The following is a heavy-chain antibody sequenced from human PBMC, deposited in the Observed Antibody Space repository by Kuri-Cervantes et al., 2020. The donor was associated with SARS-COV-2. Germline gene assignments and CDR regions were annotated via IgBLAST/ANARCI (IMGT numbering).Heavy chain of an antibody. CDR1: GFTFSSYS. CDR2: ISSSSSYI. J-gene: IGHJ4*02. CDR3: ARVSGSYSILYFDY. V-gene: IGHV3-21*01. D-gene: IGHD1-26*01. Sequence: GESLKISCAASGFTFSSYSMNWVRQAPGKGLEWVSSISSSSSYIYYADSVKGRFTISRDNAKSSLYLQMNSLRAEDTAAYYCARVSGSYSILYFDYWGQGTLVTVSS.